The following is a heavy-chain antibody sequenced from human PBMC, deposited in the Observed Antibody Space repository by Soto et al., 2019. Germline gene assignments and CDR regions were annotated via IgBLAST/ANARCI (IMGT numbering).Heavy chain of an antibody. CDR3: ARTPLSDCSSTSCNNWFDP. Sequence: SETLSLTCAVYGGSCSGYYWSWIRQPPGKGLEWIGEINHSGSTNYNPSLKSRVTISVDTSKNQFSLKLSSVTAADTAVYYCARTPLSDCSSTSCNNWFDPWGQGTLVTVSS. V-gene: IGHV4-34*01. CDR1: GGSCSGYY. J-gene: IGHJ5*02. CDR2: INHSGST. D-gene: IGHD2-2*01.